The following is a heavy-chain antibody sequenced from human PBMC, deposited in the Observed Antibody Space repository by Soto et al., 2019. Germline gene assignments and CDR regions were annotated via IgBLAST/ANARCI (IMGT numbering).Heavy chain of an antibody. V-gene: IGHV1-2*02. Sequence: ASVKVSCKASGYTFTGYFMHCVRQAPGQGLEWMGWINPNSGDTNYAQKFQGRVTMTRDMSISTAYMELRRLTSDDTAVYYCARVRTYYDSSGSLDYWGQGTPVTVSS. CDR2: INPNSGDT. CDR3: ARVRTYYDSSGSLDY. J-gene: IGHJ4*02. CDR1: GYTFTGYF. D-gene: IGHD3-22*01.